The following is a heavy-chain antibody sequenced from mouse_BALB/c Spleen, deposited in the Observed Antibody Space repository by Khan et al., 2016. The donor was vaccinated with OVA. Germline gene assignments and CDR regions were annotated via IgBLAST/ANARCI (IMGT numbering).Heavy chain of an antibody. CDR3: VRNSYPYAMDY. CDR1: GFSLTDFG. CDR2: IWSDGTT. V-gene: IGHV2-6*02. Sequence: QVQLKESGPGLVAPSQSLSITCTVSGFSLTDFGVHWVRQPPGKGLEWLVLIWSDGTTTYNSALKSRLSISKDTSKSQVFLKMNSLQTDDTAMYYCVRNSYPYAMDYWGQGTSVTVSS. J-gene: IGHJ4*01.